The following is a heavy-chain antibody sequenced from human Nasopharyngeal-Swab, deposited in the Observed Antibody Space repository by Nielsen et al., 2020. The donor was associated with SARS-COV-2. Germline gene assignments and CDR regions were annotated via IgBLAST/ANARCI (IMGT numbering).Heavy chain of an antibody. CDR2: MNPNSGNT. Sequence: ASVKVSCKASGYTFTSYDINWVRQATGQGLEWMGWMNPNSGNTGYAQKFQGRVTMTRNTSISTAYMELSSLRSEDTAVYYCARDFLGYCSGGSCYSNGMDVWGQGTTVTASS. CDR3: ARDFLGYCSGGSCYSNGMDV. CDR1: GYTFTSYD. D-gene: IGHD2-15*01. V-gene: IGHV1-8*01. J-gene: IGHJ6*02.